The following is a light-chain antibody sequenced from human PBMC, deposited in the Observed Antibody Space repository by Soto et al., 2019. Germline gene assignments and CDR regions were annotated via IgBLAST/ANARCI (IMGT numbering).Light chain of an antibody. Sequence: DIQMTQSPATLSGSVGDRVTITCRASQTISSWLAWYQQKPGKAPKLLIYKASTLKSGVPSRFSGSGSGTEFTLTISSLQPDDFETYYCQHYNSYSGAFGQGTKVDIK. V-gene: IGKV1-5*03. CDR1: QTISSW. CDR3: QHYNSYSGA. J-gene: IGKJ1*01. CDR2: KAS.